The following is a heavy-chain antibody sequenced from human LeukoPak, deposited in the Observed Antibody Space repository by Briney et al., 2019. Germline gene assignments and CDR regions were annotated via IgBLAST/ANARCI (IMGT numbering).Heavy chain of an antibody. CDR2: ISGSGGST. Sequence: PGGSLRLSCAASGFTFSSYAMSWVRQAPGKGLEWVSVISGSGGSTYYADSVKGRFTISRDNSKNTLYLQMNSLRAEDTAVYYCAKRFNPRYSSGWSDFDYWGQGTLVTVSS. D-gene: IGHD6-19*01. J-gene: IGHJ4*02. CDR3: AKRFNPRYSSGWSDFDY. V-gene: IGHV3-23*01. CDR1: GFTFSSYA.